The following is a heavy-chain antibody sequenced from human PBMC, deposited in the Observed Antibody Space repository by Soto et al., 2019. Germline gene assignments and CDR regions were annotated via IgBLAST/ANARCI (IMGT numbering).Heavy chain of an antibody. J-gene: IGHJ6*03. CDR2: MNPNSGNT. CDR1: GYTFTSYD. CDR3: ARAGCSSTSCYEGGGYYYYYYYMDV. D-gene: IGHD2-2*01. V-gene: IGHV1-8*01. Sequence: QVQLVQSGAEVKKPGASVKVSCKASGYTFTSYDINWVRQATGQGLEWMGWMNPNSGNTGYAQKFQGRVTMTRNTYRSTAYMELSSLRCEDTAVYYCARAGCSSTSCYEGGGYYYYYYYMDVWGKGTTVTVSS.